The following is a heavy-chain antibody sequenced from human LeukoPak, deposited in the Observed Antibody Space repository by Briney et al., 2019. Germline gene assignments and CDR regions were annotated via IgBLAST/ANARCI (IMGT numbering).Heavy chain of an antibody. CDR2: IYSGDNT. V-gene: IGHV3-53*01. Sequence: GGSLRLSCAASGFSVGTNYMTWVRQAPGKGPEWVSVIYSGDNTYYADSVKGRFTISRDTPKNTLYLQMNSLRAEDTAVYYCARDTGSGYCSGGRCRGAFDIWGQGTMVTVSS. CDR3: ARDTGSGYCSGGRCRGAFDI. CDR1: GFSVGTNY. D-gene: IGHD2-15*01. J-gene: IGHJ3*02.